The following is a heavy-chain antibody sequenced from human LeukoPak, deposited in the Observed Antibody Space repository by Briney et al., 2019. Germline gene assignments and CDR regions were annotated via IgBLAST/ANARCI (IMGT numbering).Heavy chain of an antibody. CDR2: IKTKVDGGTA. CDR1: GFTFSNAR. V-gene: IGHV3-15*01. J-gene: IGHJ4*02. D-gene: IGHD2/OR15-2a*01. Sequence: GGSLRLSCAASGFTFSNARMSWVRQAPGKGLEWVGRIKTKVDGGTADYGTVVKGRFNISRGDSQNTLFLQVDSLKTEDTAVYYCATGNMYFWGQGILVIVSS. CDR3: ATGNMYF.